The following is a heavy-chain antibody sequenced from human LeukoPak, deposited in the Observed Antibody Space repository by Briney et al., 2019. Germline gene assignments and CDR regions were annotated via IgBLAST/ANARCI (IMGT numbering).Heavy chain of an antibody. CDR2: IYYSGSA. Sequence: SETLSLTCTVSGDSLNAYYWTWIRQPPGKGLEWIGYIYYSGSASYNPALKSRVTMSVDTSKNQFSLKLSSVTAADTAVYYCARDSSGYFGYFDYWGQGTLVTVSS. J-gene: IGHJ4*02. V-gene: IGHV4-59*01. CDR3: ARDSSGYFGYFDY. D-gene: IGHD3-22*01. CDR1: GDSLNAYY.